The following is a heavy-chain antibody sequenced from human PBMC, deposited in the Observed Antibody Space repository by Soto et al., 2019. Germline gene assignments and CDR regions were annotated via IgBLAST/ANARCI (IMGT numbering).Heavy chain of an antibody. V-gene: IGHV4-30-2*01. CDR2: IYHSGST. D-gene: IGHD1-7*01. CDR1: GGSISSGGYS. Sequence: PSETLSLTCAVSGGSISSGGYSWSWIRQPPGKGLEWIGYIYHSGSTYYNPSLKSRVTISVDRSKNQFSLKLSSVTAADTAVYYCARVTGTTRTLDYWGQGTLVTVYS. J-gene: IGHJ4*02. CDR3: ARVTGTTRTLDY.